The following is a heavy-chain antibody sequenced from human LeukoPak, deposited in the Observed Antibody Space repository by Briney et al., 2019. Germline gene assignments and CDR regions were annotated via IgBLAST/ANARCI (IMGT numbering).Heavy chain of an antibody. CDR3: AKGPQGD. D-gene: IGHD3-16*01. CDR1: GFTFSNYA. V-gene: IGHV3-23*01. CDR2: IDSGDGT. J-gene: IGHJ4*02. Sequence: GGSLRLSCAASGFTFSNYAMNWVRQAPGKGLEWVSAIDSGDGTYYADSVKGRFTISRDNSKNTLYLQMNSLRAEDTAVYYCAKGPQGDWGQGTLVTVSS.